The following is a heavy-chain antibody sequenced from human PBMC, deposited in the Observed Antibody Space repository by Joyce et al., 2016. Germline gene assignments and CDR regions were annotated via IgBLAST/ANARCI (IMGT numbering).Heavy chain of an antibody. D-gene: IGHD3-10*01. J-gene: IGHJ4*02. CDR3: ARAPRGPGYFDS. V-gene: IGHV4-30-2*01. Sequence: QLLLQESGPGLVKTSQTLSLTCAVSGDSFTTGGYAWNWIRQPPGKGLGWIGDIYHSGNTHFTPSLQSRVTMSLDRSKSQFSLKLSSVTAADTAVYYCARAPRGPGYFDSWGQGTLVTVSS. CDR1: GDSFTTGGYA. CDR2: IYHSGNT.